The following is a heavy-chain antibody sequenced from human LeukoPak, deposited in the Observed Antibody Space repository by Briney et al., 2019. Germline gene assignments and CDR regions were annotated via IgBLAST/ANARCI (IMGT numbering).Heavy chain of an antibody. CDR2: IWYDGSNK. V-gene: IGHV3-33*01. CDR3: ARHIAFHANLDY. J-gene: IGHJ4*02. CDR1: GFTFSSYG. Sequence: QAGGSLRLSCAASGFTFSSYGMHWVRQAPGKGLEWVAVIWYDGSNKYYADSVKGRFTISRDNSKNTLYLQMNSLRAEDTAVYYCARHIAFHANLDYWGQGTLVTVSS. D-gene: IGHD3-3*02.